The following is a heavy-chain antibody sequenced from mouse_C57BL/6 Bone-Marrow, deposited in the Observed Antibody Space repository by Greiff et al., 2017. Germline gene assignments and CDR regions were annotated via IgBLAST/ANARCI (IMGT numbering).Heavy chain of an antibody. Sequence: EVMLVESGGDLVKPGGSLKLSCAASGFTFSSYGMSWVRQTPDKRLEWVATISSGGSYTYYPDSVKGRFTISRDNAKNTLYLQMSSLKSEDTAMYYCARWCYYDYDPAWFAYWGQGTLVTVSA. J-gene: IGHJ3*01. D-gene: IGHD2-4*01. CDR1: GFTFSSYG. V-gene: IGHV5-6*01. CDR2: ISSGGSYT. CDR3: ARWCYYDYDPAWFAY.